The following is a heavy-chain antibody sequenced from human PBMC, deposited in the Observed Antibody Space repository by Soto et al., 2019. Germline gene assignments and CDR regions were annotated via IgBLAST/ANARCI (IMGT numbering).Heavy chain of an antibody. CDR3: ATSRKGYNWNYVDH. V-gene: IGHV4-39*01. D-gene: IGHD1-20*01. Sequence: PSETLSLTCAVSGGSISSSNWWSWVRQPPGKGLEWFGSVFYTGFTSYNPSLESRVSVSVDTSKNKFSLKVSGVSAAVTAVYYCATSRKGYNWNYVDHWGQGALVTVSS. J-gene: IGHJ4*02. CDR2: VFYTGFT. CDR1: GGSISSSNW.